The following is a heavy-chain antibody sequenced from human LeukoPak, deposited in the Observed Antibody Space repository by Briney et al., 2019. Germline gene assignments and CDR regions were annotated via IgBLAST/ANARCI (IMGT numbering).Heavy chain of an antibody. CDR2: IYYSGST. V-gene: IGHV4-4*07. CDR1: GGSISSYY. Sequence: PSETLSLTCTVSGGSISSYYWSWIRQPAGKGLEWIGRIYYSGSTNYNPSLKSRVTISIDTSKNQFSLKLSSVTAADTAVYYCARGRFKGAEFDPWGQGTLVTVSS. D-gene: IGHD1-26*01. CDR3: ARGRFKGAEFDP. J-gene: IGHJ5*02.